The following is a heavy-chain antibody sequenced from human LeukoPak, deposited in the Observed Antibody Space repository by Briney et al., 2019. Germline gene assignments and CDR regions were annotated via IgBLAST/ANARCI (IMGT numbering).Heavy chain of an antibody. CDR1: GFTFGTYD. V-gene: IGHV3-23*01. CDR3: AKGGYFNFEN. CDR2: ISRTGPT. D-gene: IGHD2-2*03. J-gene: IGHJ3*02. Sequence: GGSLRLSCAASGFTFGTYDMQWVRQALGKGLEWVSGISRTGPTYYSDSVRGRFTISRDNSKDTLYLQMNSLRAEDTAVYYCAKGGYFNFENWGQGTMVPVSS.